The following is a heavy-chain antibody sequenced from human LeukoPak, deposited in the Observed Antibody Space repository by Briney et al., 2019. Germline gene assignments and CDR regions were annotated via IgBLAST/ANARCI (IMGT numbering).Heavy chain of an antibody. D-gene: IGHD6-19*01. CDR1: GFTFCDFA. V-gene: IGHV3-49*04. CDR2: IGSKTYGGTT. J-gene: IGHJ4*02. Sequence: PGGSLRLSCTASGFTFCDFAMNWVRQAPGKGRKWVGFIGSKTYGGTTDYAAWVKGRFIISRDESKSIAYLQMNSLKTEDTAVYYCTRSNSGWAYYFDYWGQGILVTVSS. CDR3: TRSNSGWAYYFDY.